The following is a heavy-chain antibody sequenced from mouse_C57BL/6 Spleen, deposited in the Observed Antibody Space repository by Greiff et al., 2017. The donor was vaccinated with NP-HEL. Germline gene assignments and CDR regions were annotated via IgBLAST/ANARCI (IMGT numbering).Heavy chain of an antibody. CDR1: GYTFTDYY. CDR3: ARDYKGDYYAMDY. CDR2: INPYNGGT. V-gene: IGHV1-19*01. Sequence: EVKLMESGPVLVKPGASVKMSCKASGYTFTDYYMNWVKQSHGKSLEWIGVINPYNGGTSYNQKFKGKATLTVDKSSSTAYMELNSLTSEDSAVYYCARDYKGDYYAMDYWGQGTSVTVSS. J-gene: IGHJ4*01. D-gene: IGHD2-12*01.